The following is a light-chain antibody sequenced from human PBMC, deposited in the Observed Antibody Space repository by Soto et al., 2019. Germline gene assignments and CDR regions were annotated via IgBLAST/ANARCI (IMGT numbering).Light chain of an antibody. CDR3: SSYTTSNVVV. CDR2: EVT. J-gene: IGLJ2*01. Sequence: QSALTQPPSASGSPGQSVTISCTGTSTDVGGYNYVSWYQQHPGKAPKLIIYEVTKRPSGVPERFSGSKSDNTASLTVSGLQAEDEADYYCSSYTTSNVVVFGGGTKVTVL. CDR1: STDVGGYNY. V-gene: IGLV2-8*01.